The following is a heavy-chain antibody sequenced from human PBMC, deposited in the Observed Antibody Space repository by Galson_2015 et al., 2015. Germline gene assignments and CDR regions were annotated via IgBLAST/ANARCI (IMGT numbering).Heavy chain of an antibody. J-gene: IGHJ3*02. CDR3: ARVWNYYGSGSRCGAFEI. V-gene: IGHV2-70*01. CDR2: IDWDDDK. CDR1: GFSLSTSGMC. D-gene: IGHD3-10*01. Sequence: PALVKPTQTLTLTCTFSGFSLSTSGMCVSWIRQPPGKALEWLALIDWDDDKYYSTSLKTRLTISKDTSKNQVVLTMTNMDPVDTATYYCARVWNYYGSGSRCGAFEIWGQGTMVTVSS.